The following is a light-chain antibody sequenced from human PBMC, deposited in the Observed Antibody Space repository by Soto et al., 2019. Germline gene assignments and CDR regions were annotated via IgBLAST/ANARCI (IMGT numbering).Light chain of an antibody. CDR3: QQYGSSPWT. J-gene: IGKJ1*01. CDR2: GAS. V-gene: IGKV3-20*01. CDR1: QSVSSSY. Sequence: EIVLTQSPGSLSLSPGERATLSCRASQSVSSSYLAWYQQKPGQAPWLLIYGASTRATDIPARFSGSGSGTDFTLTISRLEPEDFAVYYCQQYGSSPWTFGQGTKVDIK.